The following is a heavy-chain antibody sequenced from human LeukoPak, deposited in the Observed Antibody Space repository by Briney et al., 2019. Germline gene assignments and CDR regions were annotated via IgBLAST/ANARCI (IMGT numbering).Heavy chain of an antibody. V-gene: IGHV4-34*01. CDR3: AREFMYSNYELTDY. CDR2: INHSGST. Sequence: PSETLSLTCAVYGGSFSGYYWSWIRQPPGKGLEWIEEINHSGSTNYNPSLKSRVTISVDTSKNQFSLKLSSVTAADTAVYYCAREFMYSNYELTDYWGQGTLVTVSS. D-gene: IGHD4-11*01. CDR1: GGSFSGYY. J-gene: IGHJ4*02.